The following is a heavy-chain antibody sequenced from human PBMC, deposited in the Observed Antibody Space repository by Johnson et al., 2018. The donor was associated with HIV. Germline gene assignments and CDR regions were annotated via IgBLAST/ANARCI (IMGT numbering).Heavy chain of an antibody. CDR1: GFSFTNAW. V-gene: IGHV3-15*01. J-gene: IGHJ3*02. CDR3: TTGQLGGASDI. CDR2: IKTKTDGGAA. Sequence: VQLVESGGGLVQPGGSLRLSCAASGFSFTNAWMSWVRQAPGKGLEWVGRIKTKTDGGAADYAAPVQGRFTISRDDSKNTLYLQMNSLKIEDTAVYYCTTGQLGGASDIWGQGTMVTVSS. D-gene: IGHD6-13*01.